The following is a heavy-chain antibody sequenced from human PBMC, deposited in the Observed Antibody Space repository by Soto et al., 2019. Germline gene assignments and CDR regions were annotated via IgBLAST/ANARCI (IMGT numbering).Heavy chain of an antibody. CDR3: ARGRYWDY. J-gene: IGHJ4*02. D-gene: IGHD2-8*02. Sequence: QVHLVQSGAEVKKPGASVKVSCKGSGYGFTTYGITWVRQAPGQGLEWMAWISAHNGNTNYAQKLQGRVTVTRDTSTGPAYMELRSLRYDDTAVYYCARGRYWDYWGQGALVTVSS. CDR2: ISAHNGNT. CDR1: GYGFTTYG. V-gene: IGHV1-18*01.